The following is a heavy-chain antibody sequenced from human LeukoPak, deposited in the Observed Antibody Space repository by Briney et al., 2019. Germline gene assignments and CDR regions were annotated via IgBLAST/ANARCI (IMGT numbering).Heavy chain of an antibody. J-gene: IGHJ4*02. CDR1: GFTFDDYA. CDR3: AKDRGEPYYFDS. D-gene: IGHD3-16*01. CDR2: ISWNSGSI. V-gene: IGHV3-9*01. Sequence: GGSLRLSCAASGFTFDDYAMHWVRQAPGKGLEWVSGISWNSGSIGYADSVKGRFTISRDNAKNSLYLQMNSLRADDTAVYICAKDRGEPYYFDSWGQGTQVTVSP.